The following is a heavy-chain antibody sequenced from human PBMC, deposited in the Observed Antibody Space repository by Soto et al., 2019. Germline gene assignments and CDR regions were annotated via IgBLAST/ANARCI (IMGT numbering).Heavy chain of an antibody. D-gene: IGHD2-2*01. J-gene: IGHJ4*02. CDR2: IYYSGST. V-gene: IGHV4-59*08. CDR3: ATSDCSSTSCYLDY. CDR1: GCSISSYY. Sequence: SETLSLTCTVSGCSISSYYWSWIRQPPGKGLEWIGYIYYSGSTNYNPSLKSRVTISVDTSKNQFSLKLSSVTAADTAVYYCATSDCSSTSCYLDYWGQGTLVTVSS.